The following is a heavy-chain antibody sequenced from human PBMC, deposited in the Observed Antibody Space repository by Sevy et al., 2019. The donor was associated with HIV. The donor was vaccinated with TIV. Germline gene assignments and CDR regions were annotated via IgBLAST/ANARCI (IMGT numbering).Heavy chain of an antibody. CDR2: VWYDGSNE. J-gene: IGHJ6*03. CDR1: GFTFSRFG. D-gene: IGHD1-26*01. Sequence: GGSLRLSCAASGFTFSRFGMHWVRQAPGKGLEWVGVVWYDGSNEYYADSVKGQFTISRDNSKNTLYLQMNRLRAEDTTVYYCAREPTDLSCYMDLWGKGTAVTVSS. CDR3: AREPTDLSCYMDL. V-gene: IGHV3-33*01.